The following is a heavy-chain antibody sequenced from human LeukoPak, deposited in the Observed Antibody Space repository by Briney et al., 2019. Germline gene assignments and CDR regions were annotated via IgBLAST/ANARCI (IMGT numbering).Heavy chain of an antibody. V-gene: IGHV1-69*02. Sequence: SVKVSCKASGGTFSSYTISWVRQAPGQGLEWMERIIPILGIANYAQKFQGRVTITADKSTSTAYMELSSLRSEDTAVYYCARLILVGATTDYWGQGTLVTVSS. CDR1: GGTFSSYT. J-gene: IGHJ4*02. D-gene: IGHD1-26*01. CDR3: ARLILVGATTDY. CDR2: IIPILGIA.